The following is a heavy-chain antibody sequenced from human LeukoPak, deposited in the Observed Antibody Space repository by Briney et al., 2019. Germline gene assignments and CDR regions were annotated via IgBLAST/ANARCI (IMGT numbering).Heavy chain of an antibody. D-gene: IGHD5-12*01. J-gene: IGHJ4*02. V-gene: IGHV1-69*13. CDR3: ARAYSGYDFFDY. Sequence: SVKVSCKASGGTFSRYAISWVRQAPGQGREWMGGIIPIFGTANYAQKLQGRLSITADESTSTSYREVSSLRSEDTAVYYCARAYSGYDFFDYWGQGILVTVSS. CDR2: IIPIFGTA. CDR1: GGTFSRYA.